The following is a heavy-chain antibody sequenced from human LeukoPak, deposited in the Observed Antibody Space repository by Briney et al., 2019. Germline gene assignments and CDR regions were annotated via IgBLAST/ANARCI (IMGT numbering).Heavy chain of an antibody. D-gene: IGHD3-10*01. CDR3: AKARVYGSGSPIDY. J-gene: IGHJ4*02. Sequence: GGSLRLSCAASGFTFSSYSMHWVRQAPGKGLEWVAVISYDGSNKYHADSVKGRFTISRDNSKNTLYLQMNSLRAEDTAVYYCAKARVYGSGSPIDYWGQGTLVTVSS. CDR2: ISYDGSNK. V-gene: IGHV3-30-3*01. CDR1: GFTFSSYS.